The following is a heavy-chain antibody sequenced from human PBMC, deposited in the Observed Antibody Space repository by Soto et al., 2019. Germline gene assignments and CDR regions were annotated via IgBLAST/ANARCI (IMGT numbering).Heavy chain of an antibody. Sequence: EVQLVESAGGLVQPGGSLRLSCAASGFTFSSYWMSWVRQAPGKALECVANIKQDGRETYYVDSVKGRFTISRDNANSALYLQMDSLGAEDTAVYYCARGTSHYNYVHVWYWGQGTHVIVSS. CDR1: GFTFSSYW. V-gene: IGHV3-7*03. CDR3: ARGTSHYNYVHVWY. CDR2: IKQDGRET. J-gene: IGHJ4*02. D-gene: IGHD3-16*01.